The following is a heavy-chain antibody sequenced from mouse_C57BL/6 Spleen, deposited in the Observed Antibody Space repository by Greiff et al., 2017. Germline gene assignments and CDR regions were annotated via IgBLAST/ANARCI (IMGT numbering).Heavy chain of an antibody. D-gene: IGHD2-5*01. Sequence: QVQLTQSGAELVKPGASVKISCKASGYAFSSYWLNWVKQRPGKGLEWIGQIYPGDGDTNYNGKFKGKATLTADKSSSTAYMQLSSLTSEDSAVYFCARSYYSNYGYAMDYWGQGTSVTVSS. CDR1: GYAFSSYW. CDR3: ARSYYSNYGYAMDY. CDR2: IYPGDGDT. J-gene: IGHJ4*01. V-gene: IGHV1-80*01.